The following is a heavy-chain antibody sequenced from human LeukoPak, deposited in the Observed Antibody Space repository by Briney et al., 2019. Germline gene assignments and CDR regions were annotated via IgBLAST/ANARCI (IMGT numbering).Heavy chain of an antibody. CDR1: GFTFSNYA. Sequence: GGSLRLSCAASGFTFSNYAMHWVRQAPGKGLEWLAVISFDGNNEYYADSVKGRFTISRDNSKNTLYLQMNSLRAEDTAVYYCARQTYYYGSGSYGPSDYWGQGTLVTVSS. CDR3: ARQTYYYGSGSYGPSDY. D-gene: IGHD3-10*01. J-gene: IGHJ4*02. CDR2: ISFDGNNE. V-gene: IGHV3-30-3*01.